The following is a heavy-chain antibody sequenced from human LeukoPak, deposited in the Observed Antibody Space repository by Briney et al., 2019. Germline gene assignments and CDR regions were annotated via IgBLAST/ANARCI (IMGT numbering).Heavy chain of an antibody. D-gene: IGHD2-15*01. CDR1: GGSISGYY. V-gene: IGHV4-59*08. CDR3: ARHESCGGGTCSTGRWSDP. J-gene: IGHJ5*02. Sequence: SETLSLTCTVSGGSISGYYWSWIRQPPGKGLEWIGYIFHSGSTSYNPSLGSRITISVDTPKNQVSLRLYSVTAADTAVYYCARHESCGGGTCSTGRWSDPWGQGTLVTVSS. CDR2: IFHSGST.